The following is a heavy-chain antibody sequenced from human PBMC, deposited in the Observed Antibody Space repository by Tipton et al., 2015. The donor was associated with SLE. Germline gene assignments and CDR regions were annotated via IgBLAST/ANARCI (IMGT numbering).Heavy chain of an antibody. J-gene: IGHJ3*02. D-gene: IGHD2-21*01. CDR1: GFTFSSYW. CDR2: IYYSGST. V-gene: IGHV4-59*08. Sequence: LRLSCAASGFTFSSYWMSWVRQPPGKGLEWIGYIYYSGSTNYNPSLKSRVTISVDTSKNQFSLKLSSVTAADTAVYYCATYGPADAFDIWGQGTMVTVSS. CDR3: ATYGPADAFDI.